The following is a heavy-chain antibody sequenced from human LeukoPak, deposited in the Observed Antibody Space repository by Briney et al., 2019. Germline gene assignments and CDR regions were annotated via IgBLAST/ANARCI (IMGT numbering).Heavy chain of an antibody. CDR3: ARDGVAGGETGAFDI. D-gene: IGHD2-15*01. V-gene: IGHV3-53*01. CDR2: IYSGGST. Sequence: GGSLRLSCAASGFTVSSNYMSWVRQAPGKGLEWVSVIYSGGSTYYADSVKGRFIISRDNSKNTLYLQMNSLRAEDTAVYYCARDGVAGGETGAFDIWGQGTMVTVSS. CDR1: GFTVSSNY. J-gene: IGHJ3*02.